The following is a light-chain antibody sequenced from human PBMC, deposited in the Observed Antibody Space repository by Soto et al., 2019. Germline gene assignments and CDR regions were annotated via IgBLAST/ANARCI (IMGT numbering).Light chain of an antibody. V-gene: IGKV1-5*01. CDR1: QGISGW. Sequence: DIQMTQSPSTLSASIGDNVTITCRASQGISGWLAWYQQKPGKAPRLLIHSASTLHRGVPSRFSGSGSGTEFSLTNTSLQPDDFGTFYCQQYNTWTFGQGTKLEIK. CDR3: QQYNTWT. CDR2: SAS. J-gene: IGKJ2*01.